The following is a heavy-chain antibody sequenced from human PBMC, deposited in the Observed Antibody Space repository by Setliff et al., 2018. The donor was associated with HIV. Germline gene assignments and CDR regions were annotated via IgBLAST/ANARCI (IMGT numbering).Heavy chain of an antibody. J-gene: IGHJ6*03. CDR3: ARGDLARDYYYMDV. D-gene: IGHD5-12*01. CDR1: GYTFTGYY. V-gene: IGHV1-2*02. Sequence: ASVKVSCKASGYTFTGYYIHWVRQAPGQGLEWMGWINPNSGGTKYTQKFQGRVAMTRDASISTAYMKLSSLRSDDTAAYYCARGDLARDYYYMDVWGKGTTVTVSS. CDR2: INPNSGGT.